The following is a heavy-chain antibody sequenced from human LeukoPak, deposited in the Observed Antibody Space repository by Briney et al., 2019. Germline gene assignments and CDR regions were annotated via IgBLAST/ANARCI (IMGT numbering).Heavy chain of an antibody. CDR1: GYTFTSYD. V-gene: IGHV1-8*01. Sequence: ASVKVSCKASGYTFTSYDINWVRQATGQGLEWMGWMNPNSGNTGYAQKFQGRVTMTRDTSISTAYMELSRLRSDDTAVYYCAREGSVSSRDTYYYYYMDVWGKGTTVTVSS. J-gene: IGHJ6*03. CDR3: AREGSVSSRDTYYYYYMDV. CDR2: MNPNSGNT. D-gene: IGHD5-18*01.